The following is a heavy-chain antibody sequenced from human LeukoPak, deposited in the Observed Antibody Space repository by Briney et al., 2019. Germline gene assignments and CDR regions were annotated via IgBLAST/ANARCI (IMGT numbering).Heavy chain of an antibody. CDR1: GYSISSGYY. D-gene: IGHD3-22*01. J-gene: IGHJ4*02. V-gene: IGHV4-38-2*01. Sequence: PSETLSLTCAVSGYSISSGYYWGWIRQPPGKGLEGIGIIYHSGSTYYNPSLKSRVTISVDTSKNQFSLKLSSVTAADTAVYYCASSDYYDSSGSFDYWGQGTLVTVSS. CDR3: ASSDYYDSSGSFDY. CDR2: IYHSGST.